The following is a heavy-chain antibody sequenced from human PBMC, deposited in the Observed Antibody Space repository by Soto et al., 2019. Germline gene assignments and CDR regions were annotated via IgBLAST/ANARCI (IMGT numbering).Heavy chain of an antibody. V-gene: IGHV3-30*14. CDR3: ARGGHDDFWSGYLDY. J-gene: IGHJ4*02. D-gene: IGHD3-3*01. Sequence: PGGSLRLSCAPSAFIFSTFSTYAMHWVRQPPGKGLEWVAVLGYGGSNKYYADSVKGPFTISSDNSKNTMYLQMNSLSPDDTAVYYCARGGHDDFWSGYLDYWVQGTLVAVSS. CDR1: AFIFSTFSTYA. CDR2: LGYGGSNK.